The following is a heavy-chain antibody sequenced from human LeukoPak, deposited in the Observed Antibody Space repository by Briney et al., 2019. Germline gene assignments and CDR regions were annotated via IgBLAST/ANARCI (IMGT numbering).Heavy chain of an antibody. D-gene: IGHD3-22*01. J-gene: IGHJ4*02. CDR3: ARDYYDSSGYCPFDY. CDR2: INPNSGGT. CDR1: GYTFTGYY. Sequence: GASVKVSCKASGYTFTGYYMHWVRQAPGQGLEWMRWINPNSGGTNYAQKFQGWVTMTRDTSISTAYMELSRLRSEDTAVYYCARDYYDSSGYCPFDYWGQGTLVTVSS. V-gene: IGHV1-2*04.